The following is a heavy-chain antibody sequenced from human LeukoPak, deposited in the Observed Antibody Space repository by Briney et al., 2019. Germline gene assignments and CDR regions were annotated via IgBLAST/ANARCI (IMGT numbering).Heavy chain of an antibody. Sequence: SETLSLTCNVSGYSIGSGYQWSWIRQTPGKGLEWIGSIFHSGTTHYSPSLRGRVTISVDTSKNQFVLKVTSVTASDTAVYYCARGSSGIYGSGSPKFDYWGQGTLVTVSS. V-gene: IGHV4-38-2*02. D-gene: IGHD3-10*01. CDR3: ARGSSGIYGSGSPKFDY. J-gene: IGHJ4*02. CDR1: GYSIGSGYQ. CDR2: IFHSGTT.